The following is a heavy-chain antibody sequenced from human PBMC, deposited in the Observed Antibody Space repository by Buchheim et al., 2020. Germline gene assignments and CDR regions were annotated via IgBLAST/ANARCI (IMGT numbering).Heavy chain of an antibody. V-gene: IGHV1-2*02. CDR3: ARDYRSLRLPGEV. CDR1: GYTFNDYY. J-gene: IGHJ6*02. Sequence: QVQLVQSGAEVKEPGASVKVSCKASGYTFNDYYIHWVRQAPGQGLEWMGWINPNRGGTNYAQKFQGRVTMTRDTSISTAYMELSRLRSDDTAVYYCARDYRSLRLPGEVWGQGTT. CDR2: INPNRGGT. D-gene: IGHD3-16*02.